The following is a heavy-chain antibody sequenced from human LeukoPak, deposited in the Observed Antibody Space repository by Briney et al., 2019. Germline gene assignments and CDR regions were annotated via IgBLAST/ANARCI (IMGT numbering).Heavy chain of an antibody. Sequence: GGSLRLSCAASGFTFSSPWMHWVRQAPGKGLVWVSRINSDGSTTTYADSVKGRFTISRDNAKNTLYLQMNSLRAEDTAVYYCGRALGSPLDFWGQGTLVTVSS. CDR2: INSDGSTT. J-gene: IGHJ4*02. D-gene: IGHD1-26*01. V-gene: IGHV3-74*01. CDR1: GFTFSSPW. CDR3: GRALGSPLDF.